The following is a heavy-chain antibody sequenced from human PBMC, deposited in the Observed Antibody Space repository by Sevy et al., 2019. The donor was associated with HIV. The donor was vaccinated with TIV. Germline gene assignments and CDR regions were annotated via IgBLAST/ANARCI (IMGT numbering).Heavy chain of an antibody. Sequence: GGSLRLSCTASGFIFGDYGMSWVRQAPGKGLEWIAFFKSKIHGGTTEGAASVKGRFTISRDDSKNIVYLQMSNLKTEDTAVYYCTRWSGSQSIFDYWGQGTLVTVSS. CDR3: TRWSGSQSIFDY. CDR2: FKSKIHGGTT. D-gene: IGHD1-26*01. J-gene: IGHJ4*02. V-gene: IGHV3-49*04. CDR1: GFIFGDYG.